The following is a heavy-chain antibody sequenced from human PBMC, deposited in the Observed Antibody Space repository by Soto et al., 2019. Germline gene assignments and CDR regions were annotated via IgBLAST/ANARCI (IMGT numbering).Heavy chain of an antibody. CDR3: ATRLGSSSTPIYYYGMDV. CDR1: GFTFSDYY. J-gene: IGHJ6*02. Sequence: GGSLRLSCAASGFTFSDYYMSWIRQAPGKGLEWVSYISSSGSTIYYADSVKGRFTISRDNAKNSLYLQMNSLRAEDTAVYYCATRLGSSSTPIYYYGMDVWGQGTTVTVSS. D-gene: IGHD6-6*01. CDR2: ISSSGSTI. V-gene: IGHV3-11*01.